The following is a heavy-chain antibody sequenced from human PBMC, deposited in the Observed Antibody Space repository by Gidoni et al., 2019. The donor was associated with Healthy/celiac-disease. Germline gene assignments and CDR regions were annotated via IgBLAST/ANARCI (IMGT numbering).Heavy chain of an antibody. CDR1: GLTFSSYG. CDR3: AKDRTSSGWYWPNDAFDY. J-gene: IGHJ4*02. CDR2: ISYDGSNK. Sequence: QVQLVESGGGVVQPGRSLRLSCSASGLTFSSYGLHWVRQAPGKGLEWVAVISYDGSNKYYADSVKGRFTISRDNSNNTLYLQMNSLRAEDTAVYYCAKDRTSSGWYWPNDAFDYWGQGTLVTVSS. V-gene: IGHV3-30*18. D-gene: IGHD6-19*01.